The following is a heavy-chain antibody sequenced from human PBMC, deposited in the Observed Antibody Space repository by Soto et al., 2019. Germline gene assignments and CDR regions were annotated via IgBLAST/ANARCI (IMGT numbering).Heavy chain of an antibody. D-gene: IGHD5-12*01. Sequence: QVQLVQSGAEVKKPGSSVQVSCKASGGGNLRDYRTTWVRQAPGQGLEWMGGIIPKLGSANYAQNFQGRAKIIADYSTNTVYTEHRRLRSEDTAVYYCARGGGGYDLGAVYWGQGTPVTVSS. J-gene: IGHJ4*02. CDR1: GGGNLRDYR. CDR2: IIPKLGSA. CDR3: ARGGGGYDLGAVY. V-gene: IGHV1-69*01.